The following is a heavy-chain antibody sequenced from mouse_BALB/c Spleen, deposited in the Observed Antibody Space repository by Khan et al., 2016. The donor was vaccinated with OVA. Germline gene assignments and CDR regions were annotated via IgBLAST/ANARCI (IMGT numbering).Heavy chain of an antibody. J-gene: IGHJ2*01. CDR3: ARTARIKY. D-gene: IGHD3-3*01. CDR1: GYSITSGYG. V-gene: IGHV3-2*02. CDR2: INYSGST. Sequence: EVQLQESGPGLVKPSQSLSLTCTVTGYSITSGYGWNWIRQFPGNKLEWMGYINYSGSTNYNPSLKSRISITRDTSKNQFLLQLNSVTTEDTATYDWARTARIKYWGQGTTLTVSS.